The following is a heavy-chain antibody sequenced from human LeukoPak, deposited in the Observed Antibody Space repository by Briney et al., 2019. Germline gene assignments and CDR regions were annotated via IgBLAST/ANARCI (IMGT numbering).Heavy chain of an antibody. J-gene: IGHJ3*02. CDR1: GFTFSSYS. D-gene: IGHD6-13*01. CDR3: ASQLGDASDI. V-gene: IGHV3-21*01. CDR2: ISSSSSYI. Sequence: GGSLRLSCAASGFTFSSYSMNWVRQAPGKGLEWVSSISSSSSYIYYADSVKGRFTISRDNGKNSLYLQMSSLRAEDTAVYYCASQLGDASDIWGQGTMVTVSS.